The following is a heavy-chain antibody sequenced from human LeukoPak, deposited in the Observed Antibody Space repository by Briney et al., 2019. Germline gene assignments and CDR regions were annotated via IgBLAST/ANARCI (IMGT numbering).Heavy chain of an antibody. Sequence: GGSLRLSCAASGFTFHDYYMTWIRQPPGKGLEWISYISSTTNTQYYADSVRGRFTISRDNAKNTLYLQMNSLRAEDTAIYYYASDDYFRRRHWGRGTLVSVSS. CDR2: ISSTTNTQ. CDR1: GFTFHDYY. D-gene: IGHD2/OR15-2a*01. V-gene: IGHV3-11*01. J-gene: IGHJ4*02. CDR3: ASDDYFRRRH.